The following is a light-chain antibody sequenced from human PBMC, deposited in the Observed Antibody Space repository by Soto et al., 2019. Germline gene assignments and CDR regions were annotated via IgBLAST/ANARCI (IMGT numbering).Light chain of an antibody. CDR2: GAS. CDR1: QSVSSIY. V-gene: IGKV3D-20*02. CDR3: QQRSNWPIT. J-gene: IGKJ5*01. Sequence: EIVLTQSPATLSLSPGERATLSCRSSQSVSSIYLGWYQQKPGQAPRLLIYGASSRATGIPDRFSGSWSGTDCTLTISSLEPEDVALYYCQQRSNWPITFVQGTRLEIK.